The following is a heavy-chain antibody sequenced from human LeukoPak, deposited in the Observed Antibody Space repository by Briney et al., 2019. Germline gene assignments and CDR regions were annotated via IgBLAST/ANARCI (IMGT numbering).Heavy chain of an antibody. D-gene: IGHD1-26*01. CDR1: GFTFSSYT. J-gene: IGHJ6*02. Sequence: GGSLRLSCAASGFTFSSYTMHWVHQAPGKGLEWVAVISYDGSNKYYADSVKGRFTISRDNSKNTLNLQMNSLRAEDTAVYYCARDYSGYGMDVWGQGTTVTVSS. V-gene: IGHV3-30-3*01. CDR3: ARDYSGYGMDV. CDR2: ISYDGSNK.